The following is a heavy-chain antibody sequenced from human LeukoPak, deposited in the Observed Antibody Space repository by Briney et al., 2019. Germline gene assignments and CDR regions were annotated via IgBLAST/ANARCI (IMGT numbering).Heavy chain of an antibody. V-gene: IGHV3-21*01. CDR1: GFTFSSYS. Sequence: GGSLRLSCAASGFTFSSYSMNCVRQAPGKGLEWVSSISSSSSYIYYADSVKGRFTISRDNAKNSLYLQMNSLRAEDTAVYYCARDRNDYVWGSYRPNDAFDIWGQGTMVTVSS. J-gene: IGHJ3*02. CDR2: ISSSSSYI. CDR3: ARDRNDYVWGSYRPNDAFDI. D-gene: IGHD3-16*02.